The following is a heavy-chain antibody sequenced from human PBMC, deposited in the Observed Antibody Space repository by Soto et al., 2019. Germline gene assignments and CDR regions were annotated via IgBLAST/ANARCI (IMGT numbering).Heavy chain of an antibody. J-gene: IGHJ4*02. Sequence: QPGGSLRRSCAASGFTFSSYGMHWVRQAPGKGLEWVAVISSDGNHKFYGDSVKGRFTISRDNSKNTLYLQMDSLRAEDTAVYYCAKEGVIVVIPAAPEYWGKGTLVTVSS. CDR3: AKEGVIVVIPAAPEY. CDR1: GFTFSSYG. D-gene: IGHD2-2*01. CDR2: ISSDGNHK. V-gene: IGHV3-30*18.